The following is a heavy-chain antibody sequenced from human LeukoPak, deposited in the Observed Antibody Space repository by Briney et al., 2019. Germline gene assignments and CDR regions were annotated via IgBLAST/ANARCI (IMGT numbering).Heavy chain of an antibody. V-gene: IGHV4-34*01. D-gene: IGHD3-10*01. J-gene: IGHJ4*02. CDR1: GGSFSGYY. CDR3: ARVRIYGSGSDHFDY. CDR2: INHSGST. Sequence: SETLSLTCAVYGGSFSGYYWSWIRQPPGKGLEWIGEINHSGSTNYNPSLKSRVTMSVDTSKNQFSLKLSSVTAADTAVYYCARVRIYGSGSDHFDYWGQGTLVTVSS.